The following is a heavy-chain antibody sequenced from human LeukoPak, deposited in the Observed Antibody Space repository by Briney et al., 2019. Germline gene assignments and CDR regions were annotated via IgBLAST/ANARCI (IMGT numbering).Heavy chain of an antibody. CDR1: GFTFSSYS. D-gene: IGHD1-7*01. V-gene: IGHV3-21*01. Sequence: GGSLRLSCAASGFTFSSYSMNWVRQAPGKGLEWVSSISSSSSYIYYADSVKGRFTISRDNAKNSQYLQMNSLRAEDTAVYYCARDFRNYDAFDIWGQGTMVTVSS. CDR3: ARDFRNYDAFDI. J-gene: IGHJ3*02. CDR2: ISSSSSYI.